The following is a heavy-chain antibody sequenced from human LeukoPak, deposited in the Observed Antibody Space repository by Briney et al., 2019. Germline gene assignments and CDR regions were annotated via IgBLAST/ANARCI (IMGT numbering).Heavy chain of an antibody. Sequence: SETLSLTCTVSGGSISSYYLSWIRQPPGKGLEWIGYIYYSGSTNYNPSLKSRVTISVDTSKNQFSLKLSSVTAADTAVYYCARDQSEAVAGTGWFDPWGQGTLVTVSS. CDR1: GGSISSYY. CDR3: ARDQSEAVAGTGWFDP. CDR2: IYYSGST. J-gene: IGHJ5*02. D-gene: IGHD6-19*01. V-gene: IGHV4-59*01.